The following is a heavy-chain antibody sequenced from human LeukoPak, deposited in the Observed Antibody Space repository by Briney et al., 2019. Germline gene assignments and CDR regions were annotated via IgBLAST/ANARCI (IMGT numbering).Heavy chain of an antibody. CDR1: GGSFSGYY. CDR2: INHSGST. J-gene: IGHJ4*02. D-gene: IGHD5-18*01. Sequence: KPSETLSITCAVYGGSFSGYYWSWIRQPPGKGLEWIGEINHSGSTNYNPSLKSRVTISVDTSKNQFSLKLSSVTAADTAVYYCARPSYPGIQLWFDYWGQGTLVTVSS. V-gene: IGHV4-34*01. CDR3: ARPSYPGIQLWFDY.